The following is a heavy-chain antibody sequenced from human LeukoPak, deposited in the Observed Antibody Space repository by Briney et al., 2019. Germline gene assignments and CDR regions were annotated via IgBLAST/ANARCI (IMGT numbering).Heavy chain of an antibody. D-gene: IGHD1-26*01. CDR3: ARAHSSGSYFSYYYYLDV. V-gene: IGHV4-4*07. J-gene: IGHJ6*03. Sequence: KPSETLPLTCSFSGGPISSYYWSWIRQPAGKGLEWIGRIYTSGSTHYNPSLQSRVTMSVDMSKNQLSLKMSSVAAADTAVYYCARAHSSGSYFSYYYYLDVWGKGTTVTVSS. CDR2: IYTSGST. CDR1: GGPISSYY.